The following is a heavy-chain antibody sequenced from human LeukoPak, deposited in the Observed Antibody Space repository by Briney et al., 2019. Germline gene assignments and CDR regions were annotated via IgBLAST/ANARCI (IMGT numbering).Heavy chain of an antibody. CDR1: GFTFSTSG. V-gene: IGHV3-33*01. D-gene: IGHD3-3*01. Sequence: PGRSLRLSCAASGFTFSTSGMHWVRQAPGKGLEWVAVIWFDGSNKYCGDSVKGRFTISRDNSKNTVFLQMNSLRAEDTAVYYCARDAITIFGMVTLSYYFDYWGQGTLVTVSS. CDR3: ARDAITIFGMVTLSYYFDY. J-gene: IGHJ4*02. CDR2: IWFDGSNK.